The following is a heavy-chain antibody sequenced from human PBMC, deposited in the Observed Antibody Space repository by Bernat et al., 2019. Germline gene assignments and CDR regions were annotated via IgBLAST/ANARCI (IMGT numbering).Heavy chain of an antibody. V-gene: IGHV3-23*04. J-gene: IGHJ3*02. Sequence: EVDLVESGGGLVQPGGSLRLSCAASGFSFRSHWMHWVRQAPGKGLEWVSAISGSGGSTYYADSVKGRFTISRDNSKNTLYLQMNSLRAEDTAVYYCAKGPSGWSAFDIWGQGTMVTVSS. CDR1: GFSFRSHW. CDR2: ISGSGGST. D-gene: IGHD3-3*01. CDR3: AKGPSGWSAFDI.